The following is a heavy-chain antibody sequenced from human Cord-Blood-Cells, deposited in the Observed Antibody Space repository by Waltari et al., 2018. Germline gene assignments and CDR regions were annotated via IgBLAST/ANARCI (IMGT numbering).Heavy chain of an antibody. J-gene: IGHJ4*02. CDR3: ARAGYSYGYFDY. CDR2: IYSGGST. D-gene: IGHD5-18*01. CDR1: GFPVSSTY. V-gene: IGHV3-53*01. Sequence: EVQLVESGGGLIQPGGSLRLSCAASGFPVSSTYMSWVRQAPGEGLEWVSVIYSGGSTYYADSVKGRFTISRDNSKNTLYLQMNSLRAEDTAVYYCARAGYSYGYFDYWGQGTLVTVSS.